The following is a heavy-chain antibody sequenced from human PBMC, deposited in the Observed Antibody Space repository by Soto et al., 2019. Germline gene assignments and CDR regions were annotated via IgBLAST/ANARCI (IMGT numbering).Heavy chain of an antibody. V-gene: IGHV1-18*01. CDR1: GYTFTSYG. Sequence: QVQLVQSGAEVKKPGASVKVSCKASGYTFTSYGISWVRQAPGQGLEWMGWISAYNGNTNYAQKLQGRVTMTRDTSTSTAYMELRSLRSDDTAVYYCARDSNDFWSGFDYYYYMDVWGKGTTVTVSS. D-gene: IGHD3-3*01. CDR3: ARDSNDFWSGFDYYYYMDV. J-gene: IGHJ6*03. CDR2: ISAYNGNT.